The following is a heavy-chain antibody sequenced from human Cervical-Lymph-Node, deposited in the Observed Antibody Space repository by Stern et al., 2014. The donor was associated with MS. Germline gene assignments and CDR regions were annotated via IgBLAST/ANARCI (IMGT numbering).Heavy chain of an antibody. CDR2: ISAHNGNT. CDR3: ARLKVSTDNWNPIHLYYFDY. V-gene: IGHV1-18*01. Sequence: VQLVQSGAEVKKPGASVKVSCKASGYTFPSYGISWVRQAPGQGLEWMGRISAHNGNTNYAQNLRGRVTMATDRSTSTACMELRSLRSDDTAVYYCARLKVSTDNWNPIHLYYFDYWGQGTLVTVSS. J-gene: IGHJ4*02. D-gene: IGHD1-20*01. CDR1: GYTFPSYG.